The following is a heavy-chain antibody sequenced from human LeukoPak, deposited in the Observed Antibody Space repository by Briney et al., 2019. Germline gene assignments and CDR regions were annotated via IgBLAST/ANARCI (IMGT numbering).Heavy chain of an antibody. Sequence: SETLSLTCIVSGDSITNHYWSLIRRPPGKGLEWIGYIYYSGSINYNPSLKSRVTISVDTSRNQFFMKLNSVTAADTAVYYCAGSGALSNRRAVFDYWGQGTLVTVSS. CDR1: GDSITNHY. V-gene: IGHV4-59*11. CDR3: AGSGALSNRRAVFDY. J-gene: IGHJ4*02. D-gene: IGHD3-10*01. CDR2: IYYSGSI.